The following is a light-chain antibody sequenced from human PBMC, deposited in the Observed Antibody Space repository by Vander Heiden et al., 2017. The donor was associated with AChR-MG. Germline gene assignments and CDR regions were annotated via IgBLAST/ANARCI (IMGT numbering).Light chain of an antibody. V-gene: IGKV1-5*03. CDR1: QSFSKW. CDR2: EAS. J-gene: IGKJ1*01. CDR3: QQYDSYPRT. Sequence: DIQMTQSPSTLSASVGDRVTITCRASQSFSKWLAWYQQKPGKAPNLLSYEASTLESGVPSRFSGSGSGTEFTLTIGNLQPDDFATDYCQQYDSYPRTLGQGTRVEI.